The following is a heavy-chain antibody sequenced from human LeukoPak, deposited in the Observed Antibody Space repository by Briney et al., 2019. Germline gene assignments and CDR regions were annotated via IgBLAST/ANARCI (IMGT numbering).Heavy chain of an antibody. CDR2: INGGGTTT. CDR1: GFTFSSYG. D-gene: IGHD2/OR15-2a*01. J-gene: IGHJ3*02. Sequence: PGRSLRLSCAASGFTFSSYGMHWVRQAPGKGLEWVSAINGGGTTTSQADSGKGRFTISRDNSKNTLYLQMNSLRAEDTAVYYRAKGPLSGTKDALDIWGQGTMVTVSS. CDR3: AKGPLSGTKDALDI. V-gene: IGHV3-23*01.